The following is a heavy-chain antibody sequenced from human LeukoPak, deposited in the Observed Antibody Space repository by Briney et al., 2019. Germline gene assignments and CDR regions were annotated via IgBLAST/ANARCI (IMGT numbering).Heavy chain of an antibody. CDR2: ISYDGSNK. CDR1: GFTFSSYG. D-gene: IGHD3-22*01. V-gene: IGHV3-30*18. J-gene: IGHJ4*02. Sequence: PGGSLRLSCEASGFTFSSYGMHWVRQAPGKGLEWVAVISYDGSNKYYADSVKGRFTISRDNSKNTLYLQMNSLRAEDTAVYYCAKVDSSGYYYALTRYYFDYWGQGTLVTVSS. CDR3: AKVDSSGYYYALTRYYFDY.